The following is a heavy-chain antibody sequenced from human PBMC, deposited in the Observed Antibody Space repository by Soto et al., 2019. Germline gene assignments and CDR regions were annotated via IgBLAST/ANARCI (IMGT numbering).Heavy chain of an antibody. Sequence: SVKVSCKASGGTFSSYAISWVRQAPGQGLEWMGGIIPIFGTANYAQKFQGRVTITADESTSTAYMELSSLRSEDTAVYYCARVVIATVTTERDRGGSTPYYYYYYGMDVWGQGTTVTVSS. J-gene: IGHJ6*02. CDR3: ARVVIATVTTERDRGGSTPYYYYYYGMDV. CDR2: IIPIFGTA. CDR1: GGTFSSYA. D-gene: IGHD4-4*01. V-gene: IGHV1-69*13.